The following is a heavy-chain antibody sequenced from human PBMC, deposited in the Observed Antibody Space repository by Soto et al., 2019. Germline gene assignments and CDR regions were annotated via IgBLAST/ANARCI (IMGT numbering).Heavy chain of an antibody. D-gene: IGHD4-17*01. V-gene: IGHV4-59*05. CDR2: IKYSGST. J-gene: IGHJ4*02. Sequence: SETLSLTCTVSGGSISSYYWSWIRQPPGKGLEWIASIKYSGSTYYNLSLKSRVTISVDTSKNQFSLKLSSVTAADTAVYYCARTYGDCLDYWGQGTLVTVSS. CDR1: GGSISSYY. CDR3: ARTYGDCLDY.